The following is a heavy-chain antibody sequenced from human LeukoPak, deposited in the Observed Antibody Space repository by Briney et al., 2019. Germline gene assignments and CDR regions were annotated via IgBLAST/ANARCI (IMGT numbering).Heavy chain of an antibody. V-gene: IGHV4-4*07. J-gene: IGHJ4*02. CDR1: GGSISSYY. CDR2: IYTSGST. Sequence: SETLSLTCTVSGGSISSYYWSWIRRPAGKGLEWIGRIYTSGSTNYNPSLKSRVTMSVDTSKNQFSMKLSSVTAAYTAVYYCARDRDYSNTFDYWGQGTLVTVSS. D-gene: IGHD4-11*01. CDR3: ARDRDYSNTFDY.